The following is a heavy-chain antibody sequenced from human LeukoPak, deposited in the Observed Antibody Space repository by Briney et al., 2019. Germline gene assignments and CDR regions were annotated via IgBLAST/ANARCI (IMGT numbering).Heavy chain of an antibody. V-gene: IGHV1-69*05. CDR3: ARGTNWDRGYFDY. J-gene: IGHJ4*02. CDR2: IIPIFGTA. CDR1: GGTFSSYA. D-gene: IGHD7-27*01. Sequence: SVKVSCKASGGTFSSYAISWVRQAPGQGLEWMGGIIPIFGTANYAQNFQGRLTITTDESTSTAYMELSSLRSEDTAVYYCARGTNWDRGYFDYWGQGTLVTVSS.